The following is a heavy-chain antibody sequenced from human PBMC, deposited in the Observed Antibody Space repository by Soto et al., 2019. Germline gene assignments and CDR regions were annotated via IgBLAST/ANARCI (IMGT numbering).Heavy chain of an antibody. J-gene: IGHJ5*01. CDR1: GDSFSSTTYH. D-gene: IGHD2-2*01. Sequence: SETLSLTCTVSGDSFSSTTYHWSWIRQTPGKGLEWIGAISYSGSTNYNPSLQSRVTMSVDTSTNHFSLQLTSVTAADTAVYYCARRGSASWRNWFDSWGQGTLVTVSS. V-gene: IGHV4-39*02. CDR2: ISYSGST. CDR3: ARRGSASWRNWFDS.